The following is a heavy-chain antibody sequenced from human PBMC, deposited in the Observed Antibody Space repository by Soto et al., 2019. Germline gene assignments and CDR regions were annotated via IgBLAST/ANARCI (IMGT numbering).Heavy chain of an antibody. V-gene: IGHV5-10-1*01. CDR1: GYSFTTYW. Sequence: GESLKISCQGSGYSFTTYWISWVRQMPGKGLECMGRIDPTDSYTDYSPSLEGHVTMSVDRSINTAYLEWSSLKASDTAVYYCARDRLSLINYWGQGTLVTVSS. CDR2: IDPTDSYT. CDR3: ARDRLSLINY. J-gene: IGHJ4*02. D-gene: IGHD3-16*01.